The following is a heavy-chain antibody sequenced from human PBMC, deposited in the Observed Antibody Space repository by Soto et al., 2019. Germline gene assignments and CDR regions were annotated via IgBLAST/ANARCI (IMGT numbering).Heavy chain of an antibody. Sequence: EVQLVETGGGLIQPGGSLRLSCAASGFTVSSNYMSWVRQAPGKGLEWVSVIYSGGSTYYADSVKGRFTISRDNSKNTLYLQMNSLRDEDTAVYYCARDPGRDYYDSSGYPGDWGQGTLVTVSS. CDR2: IYSGGST. CDR3: ARDPGRDYYDSSGYPGD. D-gene: IGHD3-22*01. CDR1: GFTVSSNY. V-gene: IGHV3-53*02. J-gene: IGHJ4*02.